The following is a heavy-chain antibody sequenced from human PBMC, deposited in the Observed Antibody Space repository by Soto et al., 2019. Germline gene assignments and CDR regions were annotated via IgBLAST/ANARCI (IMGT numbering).Heavy chain of an antibody. J-gene: IGHJ6*02. CDR1: GYSFSNFY. Sequence: GASVKVSCKSSGYSFSNFYVHWVRQAPGQGLEWMGIIDPSSGTTSYTQKFQERVTMTRDTSMSTVYMELSRLRSEDTAVYYCARGAVVVPNGLIAGMDVWGLCTTVTVSS. V-gene: IGHV1-46*01. CDR2: IDPSSGTT. D-gene: IGHD2-15*01. CDR3: ARGAVVVPNGLIAGMDV.